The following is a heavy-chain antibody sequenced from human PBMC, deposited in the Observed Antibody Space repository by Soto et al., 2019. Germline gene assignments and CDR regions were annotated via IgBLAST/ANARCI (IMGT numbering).Heavy chain of an antibody. Sequence: QVQLVQSGAEVKKPGSSVKVSCKASGGTFSSYAISWVRQAPGQGLEWMGGIIPIFGTANYAQKFQGRVTITADESTSTAYMELSSLRSEDTAVYYCASYRTQRLRYFDRLLSDYYGMDVWGQGTTVTVSS. V-gene: IGHV1-69*01. CDR2: IIPIFGTA. CDR1: GGTFSSYA. J-gene: IGHJ6*02. D-gene: IGHD3-9*01. CDR3: ASYRTQRLRYFDRLLSDYYGMDV.